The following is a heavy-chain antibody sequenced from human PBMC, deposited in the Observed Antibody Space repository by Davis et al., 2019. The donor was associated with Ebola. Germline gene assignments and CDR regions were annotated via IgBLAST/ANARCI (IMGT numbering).Heavy chain of an antibody. J-gene: IGHJ5*02. CDR3: ARGLGADYGDFNWFDP. Sequence: ASVKVSCKASGYTFTAFPMHWVRQPPGQRLEWMGWINAGNGNTKYSQKFQGRVTMTSNTSISTAYMELNSLRSEDTAVYYCARGLGADYGDFNWFDPWGQGTLVTVSS. V-gene: IGHV1-3*01. CDR1: GYTFTAFP. CDR2: INAGNGNT. D-gene: IGHD4-17*01.